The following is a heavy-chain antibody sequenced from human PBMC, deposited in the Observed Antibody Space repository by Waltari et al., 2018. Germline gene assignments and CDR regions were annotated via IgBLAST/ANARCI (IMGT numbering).Heavy chain of an antibody. J-gene: IGHJ2*01. D-gene: IGHD3-22*01. CDR1: GGSFSAYH. Sequence: QVQLQQWGAGLLKPSETLSLTCAVFGGSFSAYHWSWIRQSPGKGLEWIGEINHSGSAIYNPSLKSRVTISLDTSKRQVSLRLSSVTAADTAVYYCARDHYYYYDSSGYPGPYWYFDLWGRGTLVTVSS. CDR3: ARDHYYYYDSSGYPGPYWYFDL. V-gene: IGHV4-34*01. CDR2: INHSGSA.